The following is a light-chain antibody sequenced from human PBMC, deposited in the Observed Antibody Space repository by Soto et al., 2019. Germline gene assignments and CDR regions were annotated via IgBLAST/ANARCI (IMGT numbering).Light chain of an antibody. CDR2: RAS. V-gene: IGKV3-15*01. Sequence: EIVMTQSPANLSVSPGERATLSCTASHYIYSNVAWFQQRPGQAPRLLIYRASTRATGTPARFTGSGSGTEFTLTITSMKSEDFALYYCQQYHNLWTFGQGTKVDIK. CDR3: QQYHNLWT. J-gene: IGKJ1*01. CDR1: HYIYSN.